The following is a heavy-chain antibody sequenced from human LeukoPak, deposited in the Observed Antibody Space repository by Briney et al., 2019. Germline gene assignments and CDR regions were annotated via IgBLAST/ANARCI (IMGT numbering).Heavy chain of an antibody. CDR3: ARDRNLEVTLDY. CDR1: GYTFTGYY. CDR2: INPNSGGT. J-gene: IGHJ4*02. D-gene: IGHD2-21*02. Sequence: ASVKVSCKASGYTFTGYYMHWVRQAPGQGLEWMGWINPNSGGTNYAQKFQGRVTMTRDTSISTAYMELSRLRSDDTAVYYCARDRNLEVTLDYWGQGTLVTVSS. V-gene: IGHV1-2*02.